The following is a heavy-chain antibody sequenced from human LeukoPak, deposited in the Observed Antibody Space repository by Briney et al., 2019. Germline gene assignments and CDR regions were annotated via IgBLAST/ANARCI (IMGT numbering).Heavy chain of an antibody. V-gene: IGHV4-59*08. J-gene: IGHJ4*02. Sequence: SETLSLTCTVSGGSISSYYWSWIRQPPGKGLEWIGYIYHSGSTNYNPSLKSRVTISVDTSKNQFSLKLSSVTAADTAVYYCASASFYGDYTPLSFDYWGQGTLVTVSS. CDR3: ASASFYGDYTPLSFDY. CDR1: GGSISSYY. D-gene: IGHD4-17*01. CDR2: IYHSGST.